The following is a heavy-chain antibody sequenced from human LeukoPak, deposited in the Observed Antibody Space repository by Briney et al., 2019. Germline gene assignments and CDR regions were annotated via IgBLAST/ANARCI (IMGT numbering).Heavy chain of an antibody. V-gene: IGHV3-21*01. Sequence: GGSLRLSYAASGFTFSSYSMNWVRQAPGKGLEWVSSISSSSSYIYYADSVKGRFTISRDNAKNSLYLQMNSLRAEDTAVYYCARAYGSGRNTDYWGQGTLVTVSS. J-gene: IGHJ4*02. CDR2: ISSSSSYI. D-gene: IGHD3-10*01. CDR3: ARAYGSGRNTDY. CDR1: GFTFSSYS.